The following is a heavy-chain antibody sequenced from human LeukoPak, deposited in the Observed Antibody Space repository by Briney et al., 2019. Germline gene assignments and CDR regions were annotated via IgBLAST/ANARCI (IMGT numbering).Heavy chain of an antibody. J-gene: IGHJ4*02. D-gene: IGHD7-27*01. V-gene: IGHV3-7*02. Sequence: PGGSLRLSCAASGRSFSTYWMTWVRQAPGKGLEWVAHIKQDGSEKYYVDSVKGRFTISRDNAKNSLYVQMHSLRAEDTAVYYCASWKTGITYFDYWGQGTLVTVSS. CDR3: ASWKTGITYFDY. CDR1: GRSFSTYW. CDR2: IKQDGSEK.